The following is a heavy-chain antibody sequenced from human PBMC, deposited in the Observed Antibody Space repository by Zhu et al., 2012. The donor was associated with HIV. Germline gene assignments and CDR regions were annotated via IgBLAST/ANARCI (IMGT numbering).Heavy chain of an antibody. D-gene: IGHD2-21*01. V-gene: IGHV4-38-2*01. Sequence: QVQLQESGPGLVKPSETLSLTCAVSGYSISSGYYWGWIRQPPGKGLEWIGSIYHSGSTYYNPSLKSRVTISVDTSKNQFSLKLSSVTAADTAVYYCATGRGGGGPAFDYWGQGTLGHRLL. CDR1: GYSISSGYY. CDR2: IYHSGST. J-gene: IGHJ4*02. CDR3: ATGRGGGGPAFDY.